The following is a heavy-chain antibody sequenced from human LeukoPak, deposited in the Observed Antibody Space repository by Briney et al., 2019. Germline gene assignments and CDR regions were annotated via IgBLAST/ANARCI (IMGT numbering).Heavy chain of an antibody. D-gene: IGHD2-21*02. V-gene: IGHV3-74*01. CDR1: GFTFSIYW. Sequence: PGGSLRLSCGASGFTFSIYWMHWVRQAPGKGLVWVSRINSDATSTNYADSVKGRFTISRDNAKNTLYLQMNSLGAEDTAVYYCARDLGVTSMDIWGQGTVVTVSS. CDR3: ARDLGVTSMDI. J-gene: IGHJ3*02. CDR2: INSDATST.